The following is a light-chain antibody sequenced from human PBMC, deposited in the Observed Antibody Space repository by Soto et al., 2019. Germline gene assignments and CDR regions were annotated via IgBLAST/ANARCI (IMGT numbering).Light chain of an antibody. V-gene: IGKV1-17*01. J-gene: IGKJ4*01. CDR2: GAY. CDR3: LQLHTSPV. CDR1: QAIRND. Sequence: DIQMTQSPSSLSASVGDRVTITCRASQAIRNDLGWYQQKPGKAPKRLIYGAYGLQSGVPSRFSGSGSGTDFTLTISSLQPEDLATYYCLQLHTSPVFGGGTKVQIK.